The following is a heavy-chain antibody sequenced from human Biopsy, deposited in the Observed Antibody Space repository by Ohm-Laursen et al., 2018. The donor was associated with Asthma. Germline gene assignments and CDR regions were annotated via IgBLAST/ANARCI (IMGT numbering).Heavy chain of an antibody. CDR1: GFTFSIYD. J-gene: IGHJ3*02. V-gene: IGHV3-30*03. CDR2: ISYDGGNK. CDR3: ARTHERWTSIQDDALDI. D-gene: IGHD4-23*01. Sequence: SLRLSCTASGFTFSIYDIHWVRQAPGKGLEWVAVISYDGGNKFYGDSVKGRFTLSRDNSRNTLYLQMNSLRVEDTAIYYCARTHERWTSIQDDALDIWGQGTMDIVSS.